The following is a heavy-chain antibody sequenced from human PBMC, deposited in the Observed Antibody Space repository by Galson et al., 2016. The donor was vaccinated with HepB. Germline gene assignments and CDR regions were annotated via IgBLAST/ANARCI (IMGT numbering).Heavy chain of an antibody. V-gene: IGHV3-23*01. J-gene: IGHJ4*02. CDR3: ARVPDYPPAFLDS. CDR1: GFAFSVYG. Sequence: SLRLSCAASGFAFSVYGMTWVRQAPRKGLEWVSAISTSGSSTYYADSVKGRFTISRDNSKNTLYLQMNSLRDEDTAVYYCARVPDYPPAFLDSWGQGTLVTVSS. CDR2: ISTSGSST. D-gene: IGHD3-16*01.